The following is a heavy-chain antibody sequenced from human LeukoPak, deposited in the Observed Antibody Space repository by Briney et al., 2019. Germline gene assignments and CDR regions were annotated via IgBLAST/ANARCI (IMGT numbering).Heavy chain of an antibody. V-gene: IGHV5-51*01. Sequence: LGESLKISCKGSGYRFTTDWIGWVRQMPGKGLEWMGIIYPGDSDTSYSPSFEGQVTISADKSISTAYLQWSSLKASDTAIYYCARKEAVAGNHFDYWGQGTLVTVSS. CDR1: GYRFTTDW. J-gene: IGHJ4*02. CDR2: IYPGDSDT. D-gene: IGHD6-19*01. CDR3: ARKEAVAGNHFDY.